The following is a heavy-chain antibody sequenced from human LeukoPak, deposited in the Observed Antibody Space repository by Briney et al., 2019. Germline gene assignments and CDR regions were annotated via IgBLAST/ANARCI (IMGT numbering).Heavy chain of an antibody. CDR3: AKGRGITMVRAVDGGD. V-gene: IGHV3-9*01. CDR1: GFTFDDYA. J-gene: IGHJ4*02. D-gene: IGHD3-10*01. Sequence: PGRSLRLSCAASGFTFDDYAMHWVRQAPGKGLEWVSGISWNSGSIGYADSVKGRFTISRDNAKNSLYLQMNSLRAEDTALYYCAKGRGITMVRAVDGGDWGQGTLVTVSS. CDR2: ISWNSGSI.